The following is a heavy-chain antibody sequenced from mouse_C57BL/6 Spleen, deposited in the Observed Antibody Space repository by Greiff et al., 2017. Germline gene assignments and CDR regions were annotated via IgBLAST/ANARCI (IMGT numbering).Heavy chain of an antibody. CDR3: TDYYSSSSDY. CDR2: LDPENGDT. V-gene: IGHV14-4*01. CDR1: GFNIKDDY. J-gene: IGHJ2*01. D-gene: IGHD1-1*01. Sequence: EVQLQQSGAELVRPGASVKLSCTASGFNIKDDYMHWVKQRTEQGLEWIGWLDPENGDTGDASKFRGKATITADTSSNTADQQLSSLTSEDTAVYYCTDYYSSSSDYWGQGTTLTVSS.